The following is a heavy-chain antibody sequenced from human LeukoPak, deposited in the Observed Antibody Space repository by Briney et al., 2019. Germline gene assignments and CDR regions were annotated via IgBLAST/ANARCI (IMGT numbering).Heavy chain of an antibody. CDR3: ARVGDHFHWNLDL. CDR1: GFTLSTYY. J-gene: IGHJ2*01. Sequence: GGSLRLSCAASGFTLSTYYMNWVRQAPGKGLEWVSIIYSGATSYYADSVKGRFTISRDTSKNTVSLQMNSLRAEDTAVYFCARVGDHFHWNLDLWGRGTLVTVSS. D-gene: IGHD3-3*02. CDR2: IYSGATS. V-gene: IGHV3-53*01.